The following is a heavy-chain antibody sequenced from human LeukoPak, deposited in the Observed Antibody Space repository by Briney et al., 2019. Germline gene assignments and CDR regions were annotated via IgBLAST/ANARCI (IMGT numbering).Heavy chain of an antibody. CDR2: IYYSGST. J-gene: IGHJ3*02. CDR3: ARARSPDAFDI. CDR1: GGSISSYY. V-gene: IGHV4-59*08. Sequence: SETLSRTCTVSGGSISSYYWSWIRQPPGKGLEWIGYIYYSGSTNYNPSLKSRVTISVDTSKNQFSLKLSSVTAADTAVYYCARARSPDAFDIWGQGTMVTVSS. D-gene: IGHD2-15*01.